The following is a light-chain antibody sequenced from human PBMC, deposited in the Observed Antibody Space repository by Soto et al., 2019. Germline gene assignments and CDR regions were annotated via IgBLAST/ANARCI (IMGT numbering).Light chain of an antibody. Sequence: EIVLTQSPGPLSLSPGERATLSCRASQSVSSSYLAWYQQKPGQAPRLLIYGASRRATGNPDRFSGSESRTDFTLTISRLEPEDVALYYCQQYGSSPRPFGQGTKLAIK. CDR3: QQYGSSPRP. J-gene: IGKJ2*01. V-gene: IGKV3-20*01. CDR1: QSVSSSY. CDR2: GAS.